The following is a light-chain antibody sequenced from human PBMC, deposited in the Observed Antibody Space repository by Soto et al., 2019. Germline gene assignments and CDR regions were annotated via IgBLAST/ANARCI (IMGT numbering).Light chain of an antibody. V-gene: IGKV2-30*01. J-gene: IGKJ2*01. CDR1: QSLTYSDGNTY. CDR3: MQGTHWPPYT. CDR2: KVS. Sequence: DVAMTQSPLSLPVTLGQPASISCRSSQSLTYSDGNTYLNWFHLRPGQSPRRLIYKVSNRDSGVPDRFSGSVSVTDFTLKISRVEAEDVGVYYCMQGTHWPPYTFGQGTKLEIK.